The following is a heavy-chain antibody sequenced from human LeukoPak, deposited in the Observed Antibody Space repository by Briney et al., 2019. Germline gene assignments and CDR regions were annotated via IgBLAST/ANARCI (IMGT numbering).Heavy chain of an antibody. J-gene: IGHJ4*02. CDR2: IKDDGSAQ. V-gene: IGHV3-7*01. CDR3: ARHIVGEQNFDY. D-gene: IGHD3-16*02. CDR1: GFTFGAYW. Sequence: GGSMRLPCAASGFTFGAYWMSWFRQAPGKGPEWVASIKDDGSAQFYVDSLEGRFTISRDNAKNTLYLQMDTMRVEDTAVYYCARHIVGEQNFDYWSQGTLVTVSS.